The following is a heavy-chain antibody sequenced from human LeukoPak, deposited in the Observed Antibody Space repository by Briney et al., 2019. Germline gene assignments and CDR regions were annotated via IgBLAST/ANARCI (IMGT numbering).Heavy chain of an antibody. Sequence: GGSLRLSCAASGFTFSSYAMSWVRQAPGTGLEWVSSISGSVGSRYYADSVKGRFTTSRDNSKNTLNLQMHRLRVEDTAVYYCTRVMWDSSGYPIDYWGQGSLVTVSS. J-gene: IGHJ4*02. CDR3: TRVMWDSSGYPIDY. V-gene: IGHV3-23*01. CDR1: GFTFSSYA. CDR2: ISGSVGSR. D-gene: IGHD3-22*01.